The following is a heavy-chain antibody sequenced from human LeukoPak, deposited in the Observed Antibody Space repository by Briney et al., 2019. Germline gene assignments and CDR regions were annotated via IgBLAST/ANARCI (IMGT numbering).Heavy chain of an antibody. V-gene: IGHV4-4*09. CDR3: ATSHDVKTAPYDL. CDR1: GGSISSYY. D-gene: IGHD2-21*01. J-gene: IGHJ5*02. CDR2: IFTSGWT. Sequence: SETLSLTCTVSGGSISSYYWSWVRQSPGKGLEWIGYIFTSGWTDYNPSLKSRVTMSVDTSKNQLSMELRFLTGADTAVYYCATSHDVKTAPYDLWGQGTRVTVSS.